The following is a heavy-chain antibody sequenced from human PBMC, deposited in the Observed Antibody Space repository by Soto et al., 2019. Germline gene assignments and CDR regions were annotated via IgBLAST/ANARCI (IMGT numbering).Heavy chain of an antibody. CDR3: AGSPDMRYYFDY. Sequence: GASVKVSCKASGGTFSSYAISWVRQAPGQGLEWMGGIIPIFGTANYAQKFQGRVTITADESTSTAYMELSSLRSEDTAVYYCAGSPDMRYYFDYWGQGTLVTV. J-gene: IGHJ4*02. CDR2: IIPIFGTA. V-gene: IGHV1-69*13. CDR1: GGTFSSYA.